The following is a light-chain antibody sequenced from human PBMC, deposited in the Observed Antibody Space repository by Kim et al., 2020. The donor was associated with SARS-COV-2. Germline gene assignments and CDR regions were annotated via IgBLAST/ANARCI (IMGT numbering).Light chain of an antibody. CDR2: EVS. J-gene: IGLJ3*02. CDR1: SSDVGGYNY. V-gene: IGLV2-14*01. Sequence: QSALTQPPSASGSPGQSVTISCTGTSSDVGGYNYVSWYQQHPGKAPKLMIYEVSNRPSGVSNRFSGSKSGNTASLTISGLQAEDEADYYCNSYTKSATLVFGGGTKVTVL. CDR3: NSYTKSATLV.